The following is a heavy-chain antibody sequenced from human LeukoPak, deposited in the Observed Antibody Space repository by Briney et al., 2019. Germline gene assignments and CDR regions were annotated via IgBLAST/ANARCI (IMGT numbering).Heavy chain of an antibody. CDR1: VGSISSRSSY. V-gene: IGHV4-39*07. Sequence: SETLSLTCTVSVGSISSRSSYWGWIRQPPGKGLEWIGSIYYSGSTNYNPSLKSRVTMSVDTSKNQFSLKLRSVTAADTAMYYCARGAYYFEVTSWGPGTMVTVSS. CDR3: ARGAYYFEVTS. D-gene: IGHD3-22*01. CDR2: IYYSGST. J-gene: IGHJ3*01.